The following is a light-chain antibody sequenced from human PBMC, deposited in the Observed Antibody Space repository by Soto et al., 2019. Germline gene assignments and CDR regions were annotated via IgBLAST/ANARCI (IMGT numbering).Light chain of an antibody. Sequence: EVVVTQSPATLSLSPGERATLSCRASQSVSSYLAWYQQKPGQAPRLLIYAASSRAIGIPDRFSGSGSGTECTLTISRLEPEDFAVYYCQQYGSSPWTLGQGTKVDIK. CDR3: QQYGSSPWT. CDR2: AAS. J-gene: IGKJ1*01. CDR1: QSVSSY. V-gene: IGKV3-20*01.